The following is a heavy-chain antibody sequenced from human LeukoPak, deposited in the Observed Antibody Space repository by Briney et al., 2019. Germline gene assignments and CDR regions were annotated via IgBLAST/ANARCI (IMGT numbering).Heavy chain of an antibody. Sequence: GESLKISCKGSGYSFTSYWIAWVRQMPGKGLEWMGIIYPGDSDTRYSTSFQGQVTISADKSSSTAYLQWSSLQASDTAIYYCARGPPLYGSGNNWFDPWGQGTLVTVSS. CDR1: GYSFTSYW. J-gene: IGHJ5*02. CDR3: ARGPPLYGSGNNWFDP. CDR2: IYPGDSDT. D-gene: IGHD3-10*01. V-gene: IGHV5-51*01.